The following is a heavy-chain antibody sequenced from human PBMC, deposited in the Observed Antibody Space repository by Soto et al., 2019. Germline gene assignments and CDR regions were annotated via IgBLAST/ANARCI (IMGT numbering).Heavy chain of an antibody. Sequence: GGSLRLSCADSGFTFTRYSMNWVRQAPGKGLEWVSSISSTTNYIYYGDSMKGRFTISRDNAKNSLYLEMNSLRADDPAVYYCARESEDLTSNFDYWGQGTLVTVSS. CDR1: GFTFTRYS. J-gene: IGHJ4*02. V-gene: IGHV3-21*06. CDR3: ARESEDLTSNFDY. CDR2: ISSTTNYI.